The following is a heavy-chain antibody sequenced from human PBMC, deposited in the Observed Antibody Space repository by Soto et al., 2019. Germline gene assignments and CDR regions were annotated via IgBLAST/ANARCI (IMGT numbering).Heavy chain of an antibody. D-gene: IGHD3-22*01. Sequence: SETLSLTCTVSGGSISSCYWSWIRQPPGKGLEWIGYIYYSGSTNYNPSLKSRVTISVDTSKNQFSLKLSSVTAADTAVYYCACTYYYDSSGYPNFDYWGQGIQVTVSS. V-gene: IGHV4-59*01. J-gene: IGHJ4*02. CDR3: ACTYYYDSSGYPNFDY. CDR2: IYYSGST. CDR1: GGSISSCY.